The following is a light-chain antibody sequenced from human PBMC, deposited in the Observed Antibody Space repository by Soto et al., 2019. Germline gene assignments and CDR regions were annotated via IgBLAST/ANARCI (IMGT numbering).Light chain of an antibody. Sequence: EIVMTQSPATLSVSPGERATLSCRASQSVSSTLAWYQQQPGQGPRLLIYAASTRATGIPARFSGSGSGTEFTLTISSLQSEDFAVYYCQRYSNWPLTFGGGTKVEIK. CDR1: QSVSST. J-gene: IGKJ4*01. CDR3: QRYSNWPLT. V-gene: IGKV3-15*01. CDR2: AAS.